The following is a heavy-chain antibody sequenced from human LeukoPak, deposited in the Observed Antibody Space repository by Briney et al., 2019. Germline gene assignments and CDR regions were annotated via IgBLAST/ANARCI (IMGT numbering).Heavy chain of an antibody. J-gene: IGHJ5*02. CDR3: ARVVGTMVRGVGNWFDP. CDR1: GGSISSGGYH. Sequence: PSQTLSLTCTVSGGSISSGGYHWSWIRQHPGKGLEWIGYIYYSGSTYYNPSLKSRVTISVETSKNQFSLKLSSVTAADTAVYYCARVVGTMVRGVGNWFDPWGQGTLVTVSS. V-gene: IGHV4-31*03. D-gene: IGHD3-10*01. CDR2: IYYSGST.